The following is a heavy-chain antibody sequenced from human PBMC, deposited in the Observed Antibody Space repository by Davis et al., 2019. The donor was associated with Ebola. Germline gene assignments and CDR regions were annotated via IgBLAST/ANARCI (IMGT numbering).Heavy chain of an antibody. Sequence: SVKVSCKASGGTFSSYAISWVRQAPGQGLEWMGGIIPIFGTANYAQKFQGRVTITADKSTSTAYMELSSLRSEDTAVYYCARDLDSGSYRAGYGMDVWGQGTTVTVSS. CDR3: ARDLDSGSYRAGYGMDV. CDR1: GGTFSSYA. D-gene: IGHD1-26*01. J-gene: IGHJ6*02. V-gene: IGHV1-69*06. CDR2: IIPIFGTA.